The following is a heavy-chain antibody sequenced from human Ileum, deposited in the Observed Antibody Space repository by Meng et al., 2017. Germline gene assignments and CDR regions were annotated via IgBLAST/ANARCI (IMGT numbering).Heavy chain of an antibody. CDR1: GYTFTSSG. Sequence: QCELGQCGAEVKKPGASVTVSCKASGYTFTSSGLSWVRQAPGQGLEWMGWISPYNGNTNYAQKVQGRLTVTTDTSTSTAYMELRSLRSADTAVYYCARGDSSNRGFDYWGQGTLVTVSS. J-gene: IGHJ4*02. D-gene: IGHD6-19*01. CDR2: ISPYNGNT. CDR3: ARGDSSNRGFDY. V-gene: IGHV1-18*01.